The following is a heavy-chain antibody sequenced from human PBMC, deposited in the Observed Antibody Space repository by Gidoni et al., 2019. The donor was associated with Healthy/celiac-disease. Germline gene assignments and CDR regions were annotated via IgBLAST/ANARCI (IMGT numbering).Heavy chain of an antibody. D-gene: IGHD3-10*01. CDR2: ISSSSSYI. CDR3: ARAPELLWFGELLYYYFDY. V-gene: IGHV3-21*01. Sequence: EVQLVESGGGLVKPGGSLRLSCAASGFTFSSYSMNWVRQAPGKGMEWVSSISSSSSYIYYADSVKGRFTISRDNAKISLYLQMNSLRAEDTAVYYCARAPELLWFGELLYYYFDYWGQGTLVTVSS. J-gene: IGHJ4*02. CDR1: GFTFSSYS.